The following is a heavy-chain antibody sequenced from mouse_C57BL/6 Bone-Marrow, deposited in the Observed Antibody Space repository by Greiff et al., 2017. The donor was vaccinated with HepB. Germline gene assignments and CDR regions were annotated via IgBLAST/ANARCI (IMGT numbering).Heavy chain of an antibody. J-gene: IGHJ3*01. Sequence: VQLQQSGAELVRPGASVKLSCTASGFNFKDDYMHWVKQRPEQGLEWMGWIDPDNGDTEYASKFQGKATIPADTSSNKAYLQLSRLSSEDTAVYDVYSFYRGYGYFDYWDRGTVVTVTA. CDR1: GFNFKDDY. D-gene: IGHD1-2*01. CDR2: IDPDNGDT. CDR3: YSFYRGYGYFDY. V-gene: IGHV14-4*01.